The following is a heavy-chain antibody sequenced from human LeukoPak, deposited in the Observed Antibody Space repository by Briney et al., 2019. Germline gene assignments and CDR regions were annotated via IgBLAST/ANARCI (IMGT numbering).Heavy chain of an antibody. J-gene: IGHJ6*03. CDR3: ARAMVTTVRFYYYYYMDV. Sequence: PGGSLRLSCAASGFTFSSYGMTWVRQAPGKGLEWVANIKQDGSVKYYVDSVKGRFTISRDSAKNSLYLQMNSLRVEDTAVYYCARAMVTTVRFYYYYYMDVWGKGTTVTVCS. CDR2: IKQDGSVK. CDR1: GFTFSSYG. D-gene: IGHD4-17*01. V-gene: IGHV3-7*01.